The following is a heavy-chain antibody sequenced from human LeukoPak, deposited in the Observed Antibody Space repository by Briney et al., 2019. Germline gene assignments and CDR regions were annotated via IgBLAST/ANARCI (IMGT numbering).Heavy chain of an antibody. CDR3: ARHGYSFGPYYMDV. CDR1: GGSISSYY. J-gene: IGHJ6*03. V-gene: IGHV4-59*08. Sequence: SDTLSLTCSVSGGSISSYYWNWIRQSPGKGLEWIGYIYDSGGTNFNPSLKSRVSISVDTSKNQFSLRLSSVTAADTAVYYCARHGYSFGPYYMDVWGKGTTITVSS. D-gene: IGHD5-18*01. CDR2: IYDSGGT.